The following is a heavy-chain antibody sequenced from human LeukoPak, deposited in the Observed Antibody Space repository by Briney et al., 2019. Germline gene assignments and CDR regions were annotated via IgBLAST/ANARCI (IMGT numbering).Heavy chain of an antibody. J-gene: IGHJ4*02. CDR3: AREEAGFFGPFLPDY. V-gene: IGHV4-39*07. D-gene: IGHD6-19*01. CDR2: IYYGGST. CDR1: GGSISSGGYY. Sequence: PSETLSLTCTVSGGSISSGGYYWAWIRQPPGKGLEWIGSIYYGGSTYYNPSLKSRVTISVDTSNNQFSLKLSSVTAADTALYYCAREEAGFFGPFLPDYWGQGTLVTVSS.